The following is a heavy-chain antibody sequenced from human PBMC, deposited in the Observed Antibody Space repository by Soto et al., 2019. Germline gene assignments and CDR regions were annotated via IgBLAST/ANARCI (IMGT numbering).Heavy chain of an antibody. CDR3: ARGVH. J-gene: IGHJ4*02. Sequence: EVQLVESGGGLVQPGGPLRLSCAASGFTFSSDWMSWVRQAPGRGLEWVANIKHDGSEKYYVDSVMDRFTISRDNAKNSLSLQMNSLRAEDTAVYYCARGVHWGQGTLVTVSS. D-gene: IGHD6-6*01. CDR1: GFTFSSDW. CDR2: IKHDGSEK. V-gene: IGHV3-7*01.